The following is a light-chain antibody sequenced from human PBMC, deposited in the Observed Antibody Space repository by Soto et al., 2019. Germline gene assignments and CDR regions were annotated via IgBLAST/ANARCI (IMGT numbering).Light chain of an antibody. CDR2: LGS. J-gene: IGKJ2*01. V-gene: IGKV2-28*01. CDR1: QSLLQNNGNSY. CDR3: MQALQSPYT. Sequence: DIVMTQSPLSLPVTPGEPASISCRSSQSLLQNNGNSYLDWYLQKPGQSPHLLIYLGSNRASGVPDRFSGSGSGTDFTLKISRVEAEDVGLYCCMQALQSPYTFGQGTKLEIK.